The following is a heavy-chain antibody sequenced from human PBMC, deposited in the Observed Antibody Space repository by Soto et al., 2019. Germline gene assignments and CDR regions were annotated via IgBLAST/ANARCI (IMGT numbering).Heavy chain of an antibody. D-gene: IGHD5-12*01. CDR2: IIPIFGTA. J-gene: IGHJ6*02. CDR1: GGTFSSYA. V-gene: IGHV1-69*13. CDR3: AGHDFPETYGMDV. Sequence: ASVKVSCKASGGTFSSYAISWVRQAPGQGLEWMGGIIPIFGTANYAQKFQGRVTITADESTSTAYMELSSLRSEDTAVYYCAGHDFPETYGMDVLGLGTTVTVSS.